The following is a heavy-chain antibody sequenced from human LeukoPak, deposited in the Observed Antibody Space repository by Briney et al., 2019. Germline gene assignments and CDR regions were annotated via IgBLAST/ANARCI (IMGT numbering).Heavy chain of an antibody. J-gene: IGHJ3*02. CDR2: IYYSGST. V-gene: IGHV4-31*03. Sequence: SQTLSLTCTVSGGSISSGGYYWSWIRQHPGKGLEWIVYIYYSGSTHYNPSLKSRVTISVDTSKNQFSLKLSSVTAADTAVYYCAGVPKDYYDSSGYYYFFRDEYAFDIWGQGTMVTVSS. CDR1: GGSISSGGYY. CDR3: AGVPKDYYDSSGYYYFFRDEYAFDI. D-gene: IGHD3-22*01.